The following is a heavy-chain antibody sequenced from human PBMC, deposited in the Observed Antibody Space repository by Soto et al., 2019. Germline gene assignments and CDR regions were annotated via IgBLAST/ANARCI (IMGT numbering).Heavy chain of an antibody. J-gene: IGHJ6*02. V-gene: IGHV3-30-3*01. CDR3: ERDIAVVVAASFLDYGMDV. Sequence: GSLVLSCAASGFTFSSYAMHGVRQAPGKGLEWVAVISYDGSNKYYADSVKGRFTISRDNSKNTLYLQMNSLRAEDTAVYYCERDIAVVVAASFLDYGMDVWGQGTTVTVYS. D-gene: IGHD2-15*01. CDR2: ISYDGSNK. CDR1: GFTFSSYA.